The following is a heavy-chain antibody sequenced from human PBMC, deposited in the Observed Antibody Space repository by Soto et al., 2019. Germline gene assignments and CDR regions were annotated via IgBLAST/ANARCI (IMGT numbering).Heavy chain of an antibody. V-gene: IGHV3-23*01. CDR2: ISGTDDYT. D-gene: IGHD6-19*01. J-gene: IGHJ4*02. Sequence: PGGSLRLSCAASGFTFSNFAMTWVRQAPGEGLEWVSSISGTDDYTYYADSVKGRFTISRDNSKNTLYLQMNSLRAEDTAVYYCARAVAGIAAPADYWGQGTLVTVSS. CDR1: GFTFSNFA. CDR3: ARAVAGIAAPADY.